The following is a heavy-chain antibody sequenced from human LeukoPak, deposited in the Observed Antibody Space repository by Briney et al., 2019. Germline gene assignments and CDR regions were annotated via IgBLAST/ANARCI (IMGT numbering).Heavy chain of an antibody. CDR2: IYSGGST. J-gene: IGHJ3*02. V-gene: IGHV3-53*01. Sequence: GGPLRLSCAASGFTVSSNYMSWVRQAPGKGLEWVSVIYSGGSTYYADSVKGRFTISRDNSKNTLYLQMNSLRAEDTAVYYCARTDCSSTSCFFAFDIWGQGTMVTVSS. CDR1: GFTVSSNY. CDR3: ARTDCSSTSCFFAFDI. D-gene: IGHD2-2*01.